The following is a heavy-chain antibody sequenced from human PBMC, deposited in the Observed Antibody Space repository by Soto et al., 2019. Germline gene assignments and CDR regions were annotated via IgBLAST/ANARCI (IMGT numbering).Heavy chain of an antibody. V-gene: IGHV3-30*03. D-gene: IGHD1-20*01. CDR3: ASDKGYNSTWYEFYY. J-gene: IGHJ4*02. CDR2: ISYDGSEK. CDR1: GFTFSSYG. Sequence: QVQLVESGGAVVQPGTSQRLFCAASGFTFSSYGMHWVRQAPGKGLEWVAVISYDGSEKYYADSVKGRFTISRDNSKNTLFLQMHSLRAEDTAVYYCASDKGYNSTWYEFYYWGQGTLVNVSS.